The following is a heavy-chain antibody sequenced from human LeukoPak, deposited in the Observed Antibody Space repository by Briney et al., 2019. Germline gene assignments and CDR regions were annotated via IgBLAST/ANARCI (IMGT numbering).Heavy chain of an antibody. CDR1: GLTFSSYS. CDR3: AEGPYYDILTGYSSDAFHI. D-gene: IGHD3-9*01. CDR2: ISSSSSTI. J-gene: IGHJ3*02. V-gene: IGHV3-48*01. Sequence: GGSLRLSCAASGLTFSSYSMNWVRQAPGKGLEWVSHISSSSSTIYYADSVKGRFTISRDNAKNSLYLQMNSLRAEDTAVYYCAEGPYYDILTGYSSDAFHIWGQGTVVTASS.